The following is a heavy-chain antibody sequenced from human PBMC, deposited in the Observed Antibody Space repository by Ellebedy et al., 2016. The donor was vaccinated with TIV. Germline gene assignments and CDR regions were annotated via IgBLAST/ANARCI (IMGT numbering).Heavy chain of an antibody. CDR3: ARGLTYCGGDCSGYFQH. Sequence: SETLSLTCAVYGGSFSGYYWSWIRQPPGKGLEWIGEINHNGKTNYSPSLKSRVTVSVDTSKNQFSLKLSSVIAADTAVYYCARGLTYCGGDCSGYFQHWGQGTLVTVSS. CDR2: INHNGKT. CDR1: GGSFSGYY. V-gene: IGHV4-34*01. J-gene: IGHJ1*01. D-gene: IGHD2-21*02.